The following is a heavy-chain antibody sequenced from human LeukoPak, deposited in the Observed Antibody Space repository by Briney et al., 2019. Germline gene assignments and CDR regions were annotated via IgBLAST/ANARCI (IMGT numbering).Heavy chain of an antibody. CDR2: ISTYNGNT. CDR3: VRGAPYCDKSACSSPGHH. V-gene: IGHV1-18*01. CDR1: GYTFTSYD. J-gene: IGHJ4*02. D-gene: IGHD2-21*01. Sequence: EASVKVSCKASGYTFTSYDINWVRQATGQGLEWMGWISTYNGNTNDAQKFLDRVILTRDISSTTAYLELRSLRPDDTAVYFCVRGAPYCDKSACSSPGHHWGQGTLVTVSS.